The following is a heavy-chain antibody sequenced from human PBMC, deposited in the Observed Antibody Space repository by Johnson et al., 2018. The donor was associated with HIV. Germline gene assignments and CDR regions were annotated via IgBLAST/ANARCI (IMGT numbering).Heavy chain of an antibody. Sequence: QVQLVESGGGVVQPGRSLRLSCAASGFTFSSYAMHWVRQAPGKGLEWVAVISYDGSNKYYADSVTGRFTISRDNSKNTLYLQMNSLRAEDTAVYYCARDSFIAVTLSDAFDIWGQGTVVTVSS. CDR1: GFTFSSYA. CDR2: ISYDGSNK. J-gene: IGHJ3*02. D-gene: IGHD6-19*01. CDR3: ARDSFIAVTLSDAFDI. V-gene: IGHV3-30-3*01.